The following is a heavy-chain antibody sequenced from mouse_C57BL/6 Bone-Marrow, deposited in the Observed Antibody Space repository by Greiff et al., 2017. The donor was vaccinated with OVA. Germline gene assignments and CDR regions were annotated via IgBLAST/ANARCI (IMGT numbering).Heavy chain of an antibody. V-gene: IGHV2-9-1*01. CDR2: IWTGGGT. CDR3: AISNYYEYDGFAMDY. CDR1: GFSLTSYA. D-gene: IGHD2-4*01. Sequence: VKLQESGPGLVAPSQSLSITCTVSGFSLTSYAISWVRQPPGKGLEWLGVIWTGGGTNYNSALKSRLSISKDNSKSQVFLKMNSLQTDDTARYYCAISNYYEYDGFAMDYWGQGTSVTVSS. J-gene: IGHJ4*01.